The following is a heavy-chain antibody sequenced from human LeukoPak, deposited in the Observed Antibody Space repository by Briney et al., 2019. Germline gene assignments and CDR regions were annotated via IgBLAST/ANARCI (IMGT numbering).Heavy chain of an antibody. D-gene: IGHD6-13*01. Sequence: SVKVSCKASGGTFSSYAISWVRQAPGQGLEWMGGIIPIFGTANYAQKFQGRVTITADESTSTAYMELSSLRSEDTAVYYCASTGYRSSWYPPFYYYYYMDVWGKGTTVTVSS. V-gene: IGHV1-69*01. J-gene: IGHJ6*03. CDR1: GGTFSSYA. CDR3: ASTGYRSSWYPPFYYYYYMDV. CDR2: IIPIFGTA.